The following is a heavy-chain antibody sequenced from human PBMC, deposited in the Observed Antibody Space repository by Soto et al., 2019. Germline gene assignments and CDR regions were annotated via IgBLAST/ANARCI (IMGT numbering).Heavy chain of an antibody. CDR1: GYTFTSYY. J-gene: IGHJ6*02. Sequence: ASVKVSCKASGYTFTSYYMHWVRQAPGQGLEWMGIINPSGGSTSYAQKFQGRVTMTRDTSTSTVYMRLSSLGSEDTAVYYCAGQLGYCSSTSCYTYYYGMDVWGQGTTVTVSS. CDR2: INPSGGST. D-gene: IGHD2-2*02. V-gene: IGHV1-46*01. CDR3: AGQLGYCSSTSCYTYYYGMDV.